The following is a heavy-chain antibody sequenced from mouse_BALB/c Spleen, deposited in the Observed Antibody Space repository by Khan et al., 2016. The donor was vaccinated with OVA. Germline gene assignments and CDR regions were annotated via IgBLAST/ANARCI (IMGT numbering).Heavy chain of an antibody. CDR1: GFTFSNYG. V-gene: IGHV5-9-3*01. D-gene: IGHD1-1*01. CDR2: ISSGGSYT. Sequence: EVELVESGGGLVKPGGSLKFSCAASGFTFSNYGMSWVRQTPEKRLEWVATISSGGSYTYYPDSVKGRFTISSDNANNTLYRKMSSLRSEDTAMYDCARTPGYYGSNYFDYWGQGTTLTVSS. J-gene: IGHJ2*01. CDR3: ARTPGYYGSNYFDY.